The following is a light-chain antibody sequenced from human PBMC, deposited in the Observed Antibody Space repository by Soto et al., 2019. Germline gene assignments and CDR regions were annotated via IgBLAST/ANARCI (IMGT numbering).Light chain of an antibody. V-gene: IGKV1-27*01. CDR2: AAS. J-gene: IGKJ4*01. CDR3: QEYNNAPLT. Sequence: DIQMTQSPSSLSASVGDRITITCRASQGIRNYLAWYQQRPGEVPNLLIYAASTLQSGVPSRFSGSGSGTDFSLTISSLQPEDAATYYCQEYNNAPLTFGGGTKVDIK. CDR1: QGIRNY.